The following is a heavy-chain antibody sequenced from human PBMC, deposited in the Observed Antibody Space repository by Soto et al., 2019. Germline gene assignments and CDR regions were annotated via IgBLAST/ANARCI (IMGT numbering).Heavy chain of an antibody. CDR1: GFSLSNARMG. Sequence: QVTLKESGPVLVKPTETLTLTCTVSGFSLSNARMGVSWIRQPPGKALEWLAHIFSNDDKSSSTSLKSRLTISKDTSKRPVVLTMLNMDPVDTAAYYCARMGYSYGDYWGQGTLVTVSS. V-gene: IGHV2-26*01. J-gene: IGHJ4*02. D-gene: IGHD5-18*01. CDR3: ARMGYSYGDY. CDR2: IFSNDDK.